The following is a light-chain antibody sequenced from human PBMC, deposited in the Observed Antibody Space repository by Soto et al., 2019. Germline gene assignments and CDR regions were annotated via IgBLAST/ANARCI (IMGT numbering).Light chain of an antibody. J-gene: IGKJ2*01. CDR2: AAS. V-gene: IGKV1-12*01. Sequence: DIQMTQSPSSVSASVGDRVTITCRASQGISSWLACYQQKPGKAPKLLIYAASSLHSGVPSRVSGSGSGTDFTLTISSLKPEDFATDYCQHANSLPYTFGQETNLEIK. CDR3: QHANSLPYT. CDR1: QGISSW.